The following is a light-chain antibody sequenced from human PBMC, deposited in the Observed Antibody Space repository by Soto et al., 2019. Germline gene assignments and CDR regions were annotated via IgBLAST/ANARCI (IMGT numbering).Light chain of an antibody. J-gene: IGKJ3*01. CDR3: QQANSFPIT. Sequence: DIQMTQSPSSVSASVGDRVTITCRASQDILSWLAWYQQKPGEAPRLLIYASSNFQSGVPSRFSGSGSWTDFTLTISSLQPDDFATYYCQQANSFPITLGPGTRLYIK. V-gene: IGKV1-12*01. CDR1: QDILSW. CDR2: ASS.